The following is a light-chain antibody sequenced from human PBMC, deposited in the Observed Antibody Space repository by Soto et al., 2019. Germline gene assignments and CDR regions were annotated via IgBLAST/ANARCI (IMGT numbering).Light chain of an antibody. CDR2: GAS. CDR3: QQYGRSPPT. V-gene: IGKV3-20*01. J-gene: IGKJ5*01. Sequence: EIVMTQSPGTLSLSPGERATLSCRASQSISSIYLAWYQQKPGQAPRLLICGASSRATGMPDRFSGSGSGTDFTLTIIRLEPEDFAVYHCQQYGRSPPTFGQGTRLEIK. CDR1: QSISSIY.